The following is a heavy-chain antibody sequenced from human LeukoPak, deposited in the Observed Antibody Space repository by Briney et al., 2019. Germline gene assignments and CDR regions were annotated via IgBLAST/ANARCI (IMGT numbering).Heavy chain of an antibody. Sequence: GGSLRLSCAASGFTFSSYAMHWVRQAPGKGLEWVAVISYDGSNKYYADSVKGRFTISRDNSKNTLYLQMNSLRAEDTAVYYCAKDTSSGWVGYFDYWGQGTLVTVSS. CDR2: ISYDGSNK. J-gene: IGHJ4*02. D-gene: IGHD6-19*01. V-gene: IGHV3-30*04. CDR3: AKDTSSGWVGYFDY. CDR1: GFTFSSYA.